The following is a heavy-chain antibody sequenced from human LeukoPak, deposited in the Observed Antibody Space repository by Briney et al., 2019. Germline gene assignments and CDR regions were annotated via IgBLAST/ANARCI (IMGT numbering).Heavy chain of an antibody. CDR1: GGSISSSSYY. CDR3: ANHYDSSGYGYFDY. CDR2: IYYSGST. V-gene: IGHV4-39*01. D-gene: IGHD3-22*01. Sequence: SETLSLTCTVSGGSISSSSYYWGWIRQPPGKGLEWFGSIYYSGSTYYNPSLKSRVTISVDTSKNQFSLNLSSVTAADTAVYYCANHYDSSGYGYFDYWGQGTLVTVSS. J-gene: IGHJ4*02.